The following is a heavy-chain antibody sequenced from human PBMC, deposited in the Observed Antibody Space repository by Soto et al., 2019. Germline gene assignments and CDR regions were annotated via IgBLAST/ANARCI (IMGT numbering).Heavy chain of an antibody. D-gene: IGHD2-2*02. CDR3: ARVVPAAIRAHYGMDV. J-gene: IGHJ6*02. Sequence: GGSLRLSCAASGFTVSSYYMSWVRQAPGKGLEWVSVIYSGGSTYYADSVKGRFTISRDNSKNTLYLQMNSLRAEDTAVYYCARVVPAAIRAHYGMDVWGQGTTVTVSS. CDR2: IYSGGST. V-gene: IGHV3-53*01. CDR1: GFTVSSYY.